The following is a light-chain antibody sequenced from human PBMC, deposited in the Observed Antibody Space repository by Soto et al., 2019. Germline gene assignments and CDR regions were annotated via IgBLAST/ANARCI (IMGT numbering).Light chain of an antibody. CDR3: QQYNSYSWT. Sequence: DIQMTQSPSTLSASVGDRVTKTCRASQTISSRLAWYQQRPGKAPKLLIYDASSLETGVPSRFSGSGSGTEFTLTISSLQPDDSATYYCQQYNSYSWTFGQGTKVDIK. J-gene: IGKJ1*01. CDR2: DAS. CDR1: QTISSR. V-gene: IGKV1-5*01.